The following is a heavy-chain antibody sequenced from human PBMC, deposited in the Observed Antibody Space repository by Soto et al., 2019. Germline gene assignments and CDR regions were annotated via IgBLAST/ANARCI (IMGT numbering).Heavy chain of an antibody. CDR3: ARVGSSSWYGNEGMDV. CDR1: GGTFSSYA. D-gene: IGHD6-13*01. V-gene: IGHV1-69*13. Sequence: SVKVSCKASGGTFSSYAISWVRQAPGQGLEWMGGIIPIFGTANYAQKFQGRVTITADESTSTAYRERSSLRSEDTAVYYCARVGSSSWYGNEGMDVWGQGTTVTVSS. CDR2: IIPIFGTA. J-gene: IGHJ6*02.